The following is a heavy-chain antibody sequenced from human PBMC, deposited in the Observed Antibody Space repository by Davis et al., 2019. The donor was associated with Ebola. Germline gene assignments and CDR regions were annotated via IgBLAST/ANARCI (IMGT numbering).Heavy chain of an antibody. CDR2: FSADNGNT. Sequence: AASVTVSCKASGYTFTDHYMHWLXXXPGQGLEWMVWFSADNGNTNYAQKLQGRVTMTTDTSTSTAYMELRSLRSDDTAVYYCGRAVGAWYYFDYWGQGTLVTVSS. CDR3: GRAVGAWYYFDY. J-gene: IGHJ4*02. V-gene: IGHV1-18*04. D-gene: IGHD1-26*01. CDR1: GYTFTDHY.